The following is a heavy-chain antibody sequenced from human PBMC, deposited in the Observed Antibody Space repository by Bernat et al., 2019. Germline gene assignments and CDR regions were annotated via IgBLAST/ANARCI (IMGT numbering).Heavy chain of an antibody. CDR1: GFTFSNAW. CDR3: TTTRIQLWLRPDY. Sequence: EVQLVESGGGLVKPGGSLRLSCAASGFTFSNAWMNWVRQAPGKGLEWVGRIKSKTDGGTTDYAAPVKGRFTISRDDSKNTLYLQMNSLKTEDTAVYYCTTTRIQLWLRPDYWGQGTLVTVSS. D-gene: IGHD5-18*01. V-gene: IGHV3-15*07. J-gene: IGHJ4*02. CDR2: IKSKTDGGTT.